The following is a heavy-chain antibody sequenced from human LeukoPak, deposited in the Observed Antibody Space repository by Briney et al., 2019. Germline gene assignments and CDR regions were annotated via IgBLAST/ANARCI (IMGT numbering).Heavy chain of an antibody. CDR2: ISYDGSNK. CDR1: GFTFSSYA. CDR3: ARGRLRDYFDY. J-gene: IGHJ4*02. D-gene: IGHD2-15*01. Sequence: GGSLRLSCAASGFTFSSYAMHWVRQAPGKGLEWVAVISYDGSNKYYADSVKGRFTISRDNPKNTLYLQMNSLRAEDTAVYYCARGRLRDYFDYWGQGTLVTVSS. V-gene: IGHV3-30*04.